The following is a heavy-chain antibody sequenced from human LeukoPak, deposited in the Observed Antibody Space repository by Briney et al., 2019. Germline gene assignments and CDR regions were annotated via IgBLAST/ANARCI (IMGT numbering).Heavy chain of an antibody. J-gene: IGHJ4*02. Sequence: GGSLRLSCAASGFTFSSYAMHWVRQAPGKGLEWVAVISYDGSNKYYADSVKGRFTISGDNSKNTLYLQMNSLRAEDTAVYYCARALGIAVAGTAVDYCGQGTLVTVSS. D-gene: IGHD6-19*01. V-gene: IGHV3-30-3*01. CDR3: ARALGIAVAGTAVDY. CDR1: GFTFSSYA. CDR2: ISYDGSNK.